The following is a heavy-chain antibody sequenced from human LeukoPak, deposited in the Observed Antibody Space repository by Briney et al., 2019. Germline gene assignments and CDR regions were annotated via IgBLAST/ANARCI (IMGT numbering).Heavy chain of an antibody. J-gene: IGHJ3*02. V-gene: IGHV4-30-4*01. CDR1: GASIRCGEYY. Sequence: SQTLSLTCTVYGASIRCGEYYWSWIRQPPGTCLEWLRYIYDSGSTYYNPSLKSRITISVDTSENRFSLKLSSVTATDTAVYYCARDCSGGSCYGAFDIWGQGTMVTVSS. D-gene: IGHD2-15*01. CDR3: ARDCSGGSCYGAFDI. CDR2: IYDSGST.